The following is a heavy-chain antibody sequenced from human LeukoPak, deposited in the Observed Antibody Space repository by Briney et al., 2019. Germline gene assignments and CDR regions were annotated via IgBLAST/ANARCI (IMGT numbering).Heavy chain of an antibody. Sequence: GGSLRLSCAASGFTFSSYAMHWVRQAPGKGLEYVSAISSNGGSTYYANSVKGRFTISRDNSKNTLYLQMGSLRAEDMAVYYCARGNVRMVRGVSDYWGQGTLVTVSS. CDR1: GFTFSSYA. J-gene: IGHJ4*02. V-gene: IGHV3-64*01. D-gene: IGHD3-10*01. CDR2: ISSNGGST. CDR3: ARGNVRMVRGVSDY.